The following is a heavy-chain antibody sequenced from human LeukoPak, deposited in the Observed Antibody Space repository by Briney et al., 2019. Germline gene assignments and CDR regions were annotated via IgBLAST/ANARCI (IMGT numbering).Heavy chain of an antibody. J-gene: IGHJ4*02. V-gene: IGHV1-2*02. CDR2: INPNSGGT. CDR1: GYTFTGYY. D-gene: IGHD3-22*01. Sequence: ASVKVSCKASGYTFTGYYMHWVRQAPGQGLEWMGWINPNSGGTNYAQKLQGRVTMTRDTSISTAYMELSSLRSEDTAVYYCARDCDYYDSSGYTDYWGQGTLVTVSS. CDR3: ARDCDYYDSSGYTDY.